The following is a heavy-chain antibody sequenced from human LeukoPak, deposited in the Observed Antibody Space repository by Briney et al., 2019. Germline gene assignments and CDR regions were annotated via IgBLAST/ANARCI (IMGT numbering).Heavy chain of an antibody. J-gene: IGHJ4*02. CDR2: ISGSGGST. CDR3: AKRPSSGTYYFDY. Sequence: GGSLRLSCAASGFDFSIYAMSWVRQAPGKGLEWVSAISGSGGSTYYADSVKGRFTISRDNSKNTLYLQMNSLRAEDTAVYYCAKRPSSGTYYFDYWGQGTLVTVSS. CDR1: GFDFSIYA. D-gene: IGHD3-10*01. V-gene: IGHV3-23*01.